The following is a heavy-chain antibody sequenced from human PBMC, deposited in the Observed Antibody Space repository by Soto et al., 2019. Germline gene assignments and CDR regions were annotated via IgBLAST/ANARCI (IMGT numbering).Heavy chain of an antibody. V-gene: IGHV3-72*01. CDR3: VRDAGRGFYFDY. J-gene: IGHJ4*02. CDR1: GFTFSEHY. Sequence: PGGSLRLSCAASGFTFSEHYMDWVRQAPGKGLEWVGRIRNRPNSYTTQYAASVKGRFAVLRDDSENLVYLQMNDLKTEDTAVYYCVRDAGRGFYFDYWGQGAQVTVSS. CDR2: IRNRPNSYTT.